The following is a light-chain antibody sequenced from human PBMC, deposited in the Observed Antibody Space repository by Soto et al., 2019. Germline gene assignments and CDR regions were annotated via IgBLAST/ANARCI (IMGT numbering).Light chain of an antibody. CDR1: QTIDNT. V-gene: IGKV3-15*01. CDR2: DAS. Sequence: EIVMTQSPASLSVSPGERATLSCRASQTIDNTLAWYQRKPGQAPRLLIYDASTRATGVPARFSGSGSGTDFTLTISSLQSEDFAVYYCQQYGSSPPMYTFGQGTKVDIK. CDR3: QQYGSSPPMYT. J-gene: IGKJ2*01.